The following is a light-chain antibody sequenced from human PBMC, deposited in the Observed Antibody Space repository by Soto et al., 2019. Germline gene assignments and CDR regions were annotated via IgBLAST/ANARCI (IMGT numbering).Light chain of an antibody. V-gene: IGKV1-27*01. J-gene: IGKJ2*01. Sequence: DIQMTQSPSSLSASVGDRVTITCRESQDISKYLAWYQQKPGKVPKLLIYAASTLQSGVPSRFSGSGSGTDFTLTISSLQPEDVATYYCQKYNSAPPYTFGQGTKLEI. CDR3: QKYNSAPPYT. CDR1: QDISKY. CDR2: AAS.